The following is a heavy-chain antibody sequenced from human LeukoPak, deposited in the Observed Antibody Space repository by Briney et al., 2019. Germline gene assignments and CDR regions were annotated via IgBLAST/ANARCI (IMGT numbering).Heavy chain of an antibody. V-gene: IGHV1-18*01. Sequence: GASVKVSCKASGYTFTSYGISWVRQAPGQGLEWMGWISAYNGNTNYAQRLRGRVTMTTDTSTTTAYIELRSLRSDDTAVYYCAKDPINYYYDSSGYYPLYYFDYWGQGTLVTVSS. CDR1: GYTFTSYG. J-gene: IGHJ4*02. D-gene: IGHD3-22*01. CDR2: ISAYNGNT. CDR3: AKDPINYYYDSSGYYPLYYFDY.